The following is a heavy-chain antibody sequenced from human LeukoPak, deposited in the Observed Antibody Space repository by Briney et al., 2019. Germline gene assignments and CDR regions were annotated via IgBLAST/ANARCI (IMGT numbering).Heavy chain of an antibody. D-gene: IGHD3-9*01. Sequence: GASVKVSCKASGYTFTSYGISWVRQAPGQGLEWMGWISAYNGNTNHAQKLQGRVTMTTDTSTSTAYMELRSLRSDDTAVYYCAREGSFWFDWLGGYYFDYWGQGTLVTVSS. V-gene: IGHV1-18*04. CDR1: GYTFTSYG. J-gene: IGHJ4*02. CDR3: AREGSFWFDWLGGYYFDY. CDR2: ISAYNGNT.